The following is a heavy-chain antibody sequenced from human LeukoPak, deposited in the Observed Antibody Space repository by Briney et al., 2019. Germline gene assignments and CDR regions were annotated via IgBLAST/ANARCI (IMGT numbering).Heavy chain of an antibody. V-gene: IGHV1-69*04. Sequence: ASVKVSCKASGCTFSNYAISWVRQAPGQGLEWMGRIIPIFGIANYAQKFQGRVTITADKSTSTAYMELSSLRSEDTAVYYCARGPITMIDVGADWFDPWGQGTLVTVSS. CDR1: GCTFSNYA. CDR2: IIPIFGIA. J-gene: IGHJ5*02. CDR3: ARGPITMIDVGADWFDP. D-gene: IGHD3-22*01.